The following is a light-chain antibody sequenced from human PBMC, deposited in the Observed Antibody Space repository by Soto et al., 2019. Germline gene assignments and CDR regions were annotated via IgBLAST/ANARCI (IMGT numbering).Light chain of an antibody. CDR2: GAS. CDR1: QSVSSN. CDR3: PQYNHWPPST. J-gene: IGKJ2*01. Sequence: EIVMTQSPATLSVSPGERATLSCRASQSVSSNLAWYQQKPGQAPRLLIYGASTRATGIPARFSGSGSGTEFTLTISSLQSEDFAVYYCPQYNHWPPSTFGQGTKLEIK. V-gene: IGKV3-15*01.